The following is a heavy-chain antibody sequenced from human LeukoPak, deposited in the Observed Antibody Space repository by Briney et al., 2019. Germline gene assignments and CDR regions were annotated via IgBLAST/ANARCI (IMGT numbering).Heavy chain of an antibody. CDR3: ARSPHIWFAERGWFDP. CDR1: GGSISSYY. Sequence: SGTLSLTCTVSGGSISSYYWSWIRQPPGKGLEWIGYIYYSGSTSYNPSLKSRVTMTVDTSKSQFSLKLSSVTAADTAVYFCARSPHIWFAERGWFDPWGQGTLVTVSS. CDR2: IYYSGST. D-gene: IGHD3-10*01. J-gene: IGHJ5*02. V-gene: IGHV4-59*12.